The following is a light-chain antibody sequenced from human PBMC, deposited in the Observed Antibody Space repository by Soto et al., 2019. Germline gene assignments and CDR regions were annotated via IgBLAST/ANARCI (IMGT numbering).Light chain of an antibody. Sequence: DIQMTQSPSSLSASVGDRVTITCQASQDITNYLNWYQQKPGKAPKLLIYDASDLETGVPSRFSGSGSGTDFTFTISSLEPEDTATYCWQQYDHLLTFGGGTKVEIK. CDR3: QQYDHLLT. CDR2: DAS. V-gene: IGKV1-33*01. J-gene: IGKJ4*01. CDR1: QDITNY.